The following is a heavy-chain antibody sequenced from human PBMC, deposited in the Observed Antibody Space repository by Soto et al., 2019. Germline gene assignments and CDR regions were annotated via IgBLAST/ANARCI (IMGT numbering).Heavy chain of an antibody. J-gene: IGHJ4*02. V-gene: IGHV3-30*18. D-gene: IGHD3-9*01. CDR2: ISYDGSNK. Sequence: GGSLRLSCAASGFTFSSYGMHWVRQAPGKGLEWVAVISYDGSNKYYADSVKGRFTISRDNSKNTLYLQMNSLRAEDTAVYYCAKDLLRYFDWSPLDYWGPGTLVTVSS. CDR1: GFTFSSYG. CDR3: AKDLLRYFDWSPLDY.